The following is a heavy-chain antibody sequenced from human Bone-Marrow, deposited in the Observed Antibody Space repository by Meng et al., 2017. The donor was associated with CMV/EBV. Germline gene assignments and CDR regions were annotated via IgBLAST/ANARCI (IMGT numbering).Heavy chain of an antibody. J-gene: IGHJ4*02. CDR3: TRAPAATADAFDY. V-gene: IGHV3-49*04. CDR1: GFTFGDYA. Sequence: SLRLSCTASGFTFGDYAMSWVRQAPGKGLEWVGFIRSKAYGGTTEYAASVKGRFTISRDDSKSIAYLQMNSLKTEDTAVYYCTRAPAATADAFDYWGQGTLVTVSS. CDR2: IRSKAYGGTT. D-gene: IGHD2-2*01.